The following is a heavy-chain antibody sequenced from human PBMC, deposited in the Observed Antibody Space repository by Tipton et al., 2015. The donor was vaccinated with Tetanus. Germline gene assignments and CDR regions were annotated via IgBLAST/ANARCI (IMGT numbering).Heavy chain of an antibody. CDR3: VRGRGLGAYSFGFEH. V-gene: IGHV4-34*01. CDR2: INHRGGI. J-gene: IGHJ4*02. Sequence: TLSLTCAVSGGSSSSFYWSWIRQPPGKGLEWIGEINHRGGITYNPSLRGRVTLSLQRSKNQVSLKLISVTAADTAVYYCVRGRGLGAYSFGFEHWGQGALVTVSS. CDR1: GGSSSSFY. D-gene: IGHD5-12*01.